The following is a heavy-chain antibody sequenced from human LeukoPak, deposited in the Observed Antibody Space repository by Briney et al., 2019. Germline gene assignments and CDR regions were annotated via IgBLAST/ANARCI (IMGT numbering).Heavy chain of an antibody. CDR2: LSASGDST. CDR3: AKLLGYCGGGSCSGTLDY. D-gene: IGHD2-15*01. J-gene: IGHJ4*02. Sequence: GGSLRLSCAASGFMFTNYAMSWVRQAPGKGLEWVSALSASGDSTYYADSVKGRFTISRDNSKNTLYLQMHSLRAEDTGVYYCAKLLGYCGGGSCSGTLDYWGRGTLVTVSS. V-gene: IGHV3-23*01. CDR1: GFMFTNYA.